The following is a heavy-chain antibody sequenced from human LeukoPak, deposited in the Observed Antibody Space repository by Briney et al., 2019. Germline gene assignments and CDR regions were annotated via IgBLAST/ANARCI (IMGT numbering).Heavy chain of an antibody. CDR3: ASYCSSTSCHDY. Sequence: TSETLSLTCTVSGGSISSGSYYWSWIRQPAGKGLEWIGRIYTSGSTNYNPSLKSRVTISVDTSKNQFSLKLSSVTAADTAVYYCASYCSSTSCHDYWGQGTLVTVSS. CDR2: IYTSGST. V-gene: IGHV4-61*02. J-gene: IGHJ4*02. CDR1: GGSISSGSYY. D-gene: IGHD2-2*01.